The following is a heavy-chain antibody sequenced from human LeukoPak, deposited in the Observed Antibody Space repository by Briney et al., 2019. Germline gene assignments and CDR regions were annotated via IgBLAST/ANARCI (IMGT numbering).Heavy chain of an antibody. Sequence: GGSLRLSCAASGFTFSSYWMSWVRQAPGKGLEWVANIKQDGSEKYYVDSVKGRFTISRDNAKNSLYLQMNSLRAEDTAVYYCARASPFITMVRGVITYWGQGTLVTVSS. V-gene: IGHV3-7*01. CDR1: GFTFSSYW. J-gene: IGHJ4*02. D-gene: IGHD3-10*01. CDR2: IKQDGSEK. CDR3: ARASPFITMVRGVITY.